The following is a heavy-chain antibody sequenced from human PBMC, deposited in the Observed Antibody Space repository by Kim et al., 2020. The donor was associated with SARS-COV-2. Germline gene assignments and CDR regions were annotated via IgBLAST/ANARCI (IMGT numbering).Heavy chain of an antibody. Sequence: ADAVKCRLTNPRDNTKNTLYLQMNSLRAEDTAVYYWAKDHGSGMGDAFDIWGQGTMVTVSS. J-gene: IGHJ3*02. CDR3: AKDHGSGMGDAFDI. V-gene: IGHV3-23*01. D-gene: IGHD6-19*01.